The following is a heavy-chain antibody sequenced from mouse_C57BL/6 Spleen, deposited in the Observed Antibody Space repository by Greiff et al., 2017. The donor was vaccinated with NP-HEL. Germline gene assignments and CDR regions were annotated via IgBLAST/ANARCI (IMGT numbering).Heavy chain of an antibody. J-gene: IGHJ4*01. Sequence: VQLKESVAELVRPGASVKLSCTASGFNIKNTYMHWVKQRPEQGLEWIGRIDPANGNTKYAPKFQGKATITADTSSNTAYLQLSSLTSEDTAIYYCARTTVVGGYAMDYWGQGTSVTVSS. D-gene: IGHD1-1*01. CDR3: ARTTVVGGYAMDY. V-gene: IGHV14-3*01. CDR1: GFNIKNTY. CDR2: IDPANGNT.